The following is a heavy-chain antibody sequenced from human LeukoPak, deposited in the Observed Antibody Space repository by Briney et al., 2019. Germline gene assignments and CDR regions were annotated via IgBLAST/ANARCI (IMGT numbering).Heavy chain of an antibody. D-gene: IGHD4-23*01. J-gene: IGHJ6*03. CDR1: GFTVSSNY. Sequence: GGSLRLSCAASGFTVSSNYMSWVRQAPGKGLEWVSVIYSGDSTYYADSVKGRFTISRDNSKNTLYLQMNSLRAEDTAVYYCARDGDTVLTRGYYFYMDVWGKGTTVTVSS. CDR3: ARDGDTVLTRGYYFYMDV. V-gene: IGHV3-66*01. CDR2: IYSGDST.